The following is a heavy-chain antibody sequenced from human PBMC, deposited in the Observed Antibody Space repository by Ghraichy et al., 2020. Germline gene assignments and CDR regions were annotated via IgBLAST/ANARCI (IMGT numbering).Heavy chain of an antibody. Sequence: GGSLRLSCVGSGFTFSSYSMNWVRQAPGKGLEWVSYITSSSRFISYADSVKGRFTVSRDTAQKTLYLQMKNLRDEDTAVYYCARGSRVVRYYYYDGMDVWGQGTTMTVSS. J-gene: IGHJ6*01. CDR3: ARGSRVVRYYYYDGMDV. CDR1: GFTFSSYS. CDR2: ITSSSRFI. V-gene: IGHV3-48*02. D-gene: IGHD2-21*01.